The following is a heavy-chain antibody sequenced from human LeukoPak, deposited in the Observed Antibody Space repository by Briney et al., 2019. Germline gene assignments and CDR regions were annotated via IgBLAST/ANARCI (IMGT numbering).Heavy chain of an antibody. D-gene: IGHD3-16*01. V-gene: IGHV4-59*01. CDR3: ARGGVLPRAFDS. CDR2: THYSGTT. CDR1: GGSISYFF. Sequence: PSVTLSLTCNVSGGSISYFFWSWIRQPPGKGLEWIAYTHYSGTTSHNPSLKSRVSLSVDTSKNQLSLNLTSVTAADTAVYYCARGGVLPRAFDSWGQGTLVTVSS. J-gene: IGHJ5*01.